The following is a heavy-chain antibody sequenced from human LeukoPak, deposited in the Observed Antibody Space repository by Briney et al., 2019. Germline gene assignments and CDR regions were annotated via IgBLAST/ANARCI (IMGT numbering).Heavy chain of an antibody. CDR1: GGSFSGYY. CDR3: ARSQWLVRGFDY. V-gene: IGHV4-34*01. Sequence: KPSETLSLTCAVYGGSFSGYYWSWIRQPPGKGLEWIGEINHSGSTNYNPSLKSRVTISVDTSKNQFSLKLSSVTAADTAVYYCARSQWLVRGFDYWGQGTLVTVSS. J-gene: IGHJ4*02. D-gene: IGHD6-19*01. CDR2: INHSGST.